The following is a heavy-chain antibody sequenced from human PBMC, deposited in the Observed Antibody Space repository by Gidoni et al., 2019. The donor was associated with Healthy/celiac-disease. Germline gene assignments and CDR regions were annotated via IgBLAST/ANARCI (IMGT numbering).Heavy chain of an antibody. CDR3: ARGVGPTAPWFDP. CDR1: GLPFITYN. CDR2: ISYSSTTL. V-gene: IGHV3-48*02. J-gene: IGHJ5*02. D-gene: IGHD1-26*01. Sequence: EVQLVESGGGLVQPGGSVRLSCAAFGLPFITYNRNWVRQAPGKGLEWVSYISYSSTTLYYADSVKGRFTISRDNAKNSLYLQMDSLTDEDTAVYYCARGVGPTAPWFDPWGQGTLVTVSS.